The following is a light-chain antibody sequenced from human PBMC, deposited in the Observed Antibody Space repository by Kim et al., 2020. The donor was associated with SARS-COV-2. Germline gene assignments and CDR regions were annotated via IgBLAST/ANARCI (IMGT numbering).Light chain of an antibody. CDR1: QSVRTY. CDR3: QQRVNWTT. Sequence: EIVLTQSPATLSLSPGERATLSCRASQSVRTYLAWYQQKPGQSPRLLIYDASNRATGIPARFSGSGSGTDFTLTISSLEPEDFAVYYCQQRVNWTTFVQGTRLEIK. J-gene: IGKJ5*01. V-gene: IGKV3-11*01. CDR2: DAS.